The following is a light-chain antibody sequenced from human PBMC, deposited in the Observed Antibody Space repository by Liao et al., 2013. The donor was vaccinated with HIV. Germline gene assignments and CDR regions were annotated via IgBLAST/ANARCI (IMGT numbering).Light chain of an antibody. CDR3: QVWDNHHDHLGVV. J-gene: IGLJ3*02. Sequence: SYVLTQPPSVSVAPGKTATVTCGGSNIGSKSVHWYQQKPGQAPTLVIYYDDKRPSGIPERFSGSNPGITATLTISRVEAGDEADYYCQVWDNHHDHLGVVFGGGTKLTVL. V-gene: IGLV3-21*01. CDR2: YDD. CDR1: NIGSKS.